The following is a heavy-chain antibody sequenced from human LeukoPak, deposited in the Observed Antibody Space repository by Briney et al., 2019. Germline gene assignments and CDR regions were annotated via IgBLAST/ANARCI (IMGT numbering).Heavy chain of an antibody. D-gene: IGHD3-22*01. Sequence: GGSLRLSCAASGFTFSSYWMAWVRQAPGKGLEWVGNINQDGGAKFSVDSVKGRFTISRDNARNSLYLQMNNLRVEDTGIYYCATSHDSSGNNWGQGTLVTVSS. CDR2: INQDGGAK. CDR1: GFTFSSYW. V-gene: IGHV3-7*01. CDR3: ATSHDSSGNN. J-gene: IGHJ4*02.